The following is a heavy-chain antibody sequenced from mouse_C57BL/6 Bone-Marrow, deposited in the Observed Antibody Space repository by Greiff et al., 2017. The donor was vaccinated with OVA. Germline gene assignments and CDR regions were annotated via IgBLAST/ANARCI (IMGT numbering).Heavy chain of an antibody. D-gene: IGHD1-1*01. CDR2: IDPSDSYT. CDR1: GYTFTSYW. V-gene: IGHV1-69*01. Sequence: QVQLKESGAELVMPGASVKLSCKASGYTFTSYWMHWVKQRPGQGLEWIGEIDPSDSYTNYNQKFKGKSTLTVDKSSSTAYMQLSSLTSEDSAVYYCARSLYYYGSSYDYFDYWGQGTTLTVSS. CDR3: ARSLYYYGSSYDYFDY. J-gene: IGHJ2*01.